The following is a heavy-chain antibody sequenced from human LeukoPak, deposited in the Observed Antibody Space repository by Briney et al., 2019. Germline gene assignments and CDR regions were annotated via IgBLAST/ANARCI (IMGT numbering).Heavy chain of an antibody. Sequence: GGSLRLSCAASGFTFGSYAMSWVRQAPGKGLEWVSSISGSGGGTFYADSVKGRFTISRDNSKNTLYLQMNSLRVEDTAIYYCAKVLRVGIYGADYWGQGTLVTVSS. CDR1: GFTFGSYA. J-gene: IGHJ4*02. CDR2: ISGSGGGT. D-gene: IGHD3-16*01. CDR3: AKVLRVGIYGADY. V-gene: IGHV3-23*01.